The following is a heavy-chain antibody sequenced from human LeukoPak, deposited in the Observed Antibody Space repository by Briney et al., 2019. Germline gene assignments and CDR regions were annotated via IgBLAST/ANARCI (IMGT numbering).Heavy chain of an antibody. CDR3: AREPDYDFWSGYSRKVGYRFFDY. Sequence: RASVKVSCKASGYTFTSYGISWVRQAPGQGLEWMGWISAYNGNTNYAQKLQGRVTMTTDTSTSTAYMELRSLRSDDTAVYYCAREPDYDFWSGYSRKVGYRFFDYWGQGTLVTVSS. CDR2: ISAYNGNT. V-gene: IGHV1-18*01. J-gene: IGHJ4*02. CDR1: GYTFTSYG. D-gene: IGHD3-3*01.